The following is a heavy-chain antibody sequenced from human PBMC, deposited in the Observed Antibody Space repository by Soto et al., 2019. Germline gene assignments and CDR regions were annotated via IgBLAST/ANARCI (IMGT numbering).Heavy chain of an antibody. CDR2: MNPNSGNT. V-gene: IGHV1-8*01. Sequence: QVQLVQSGAEVKKPGASVKVSCKASGYTFTSYDINWVRQATGQGLEWMGWMNPNSGNTGYAQKFQGRVTMNRNTSISTAYMELISLGYADTAVYYCASDRSGYFAYWGQATLVTVSS. CDR1: GYTFTSYD. CDR3: ASDRSGYFAY. J-gene: IGHJ4*02. D-gene: IGHD2-15*01.